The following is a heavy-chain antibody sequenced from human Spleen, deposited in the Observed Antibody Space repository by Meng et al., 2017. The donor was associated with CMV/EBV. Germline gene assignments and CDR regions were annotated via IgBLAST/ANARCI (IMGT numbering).Heavy chain of an antibody. J-gene: IGHJ3*02. CDR1: GFTFSSYW. V-gene: IGHV3-7*01. CDR2: IKQDGSEK. CDR3: ARCERTNWGDTFDI. D-gene: IGHD7-27*01. Sequence: GGSLRLSCAASGFTFSSYWVSWVRQAPGKGLEWVANIKQDGSEKYYVDSVKGRFTISRDNAKNSLYLQMNSLRAEDTAVYYCARCERTNWGDTFDIWGQGTVVTVSS.